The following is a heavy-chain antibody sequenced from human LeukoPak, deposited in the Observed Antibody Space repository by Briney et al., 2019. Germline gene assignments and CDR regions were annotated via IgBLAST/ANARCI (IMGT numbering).Heavy chain of an antibody. V-gene: IGHV3-48*04. J-gene: IGHJ6*02. CDR3: ARGVKVRGVNYYGMDV. CDR2: INSSSTI. D-gene: IGHD3-10*01. Sequence: GGSLRLSCAASGFTFSTYSMNWVRQAPGKGLEWVSYINSSSTIFYADSVKGRFTISRDDAKNSLYLQMNSLRAEVTAVYYCARGVKVRGVNYYGMDVWGQGTTVTVSS. CDR1: GFTFSTYS.